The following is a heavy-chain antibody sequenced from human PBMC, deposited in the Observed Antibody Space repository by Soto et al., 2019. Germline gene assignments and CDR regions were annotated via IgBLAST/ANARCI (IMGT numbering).Heavy chain of an antibody. J-gene: IGHJ5*02. D-gene: IGHD5-12*01. CDR3: ARATYSGYDFGL. Sequence: QVQLRESGPGLVKPSQTLSLTCSVSGASVAGGSYYWSWVRQPPGKGLEWIGYIPSRGRPFYNPSLTSRVTISAATYKNQLSLQLTSVTAADTAVYYCARATYSGYDFGLWGQGTLVTVSS. CDR2: IPSRGRP. V-gene: IGHV4-30-4*01. CDR1: GASVAGGSYY.